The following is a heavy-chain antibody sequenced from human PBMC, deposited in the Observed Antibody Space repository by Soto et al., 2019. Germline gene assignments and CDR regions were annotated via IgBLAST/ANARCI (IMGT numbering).Heavy chain of an antibody. CDR1: GFTFGDYA. V-gene: IGHV3-49*04. CDR2: IRSKAYGGTT. Sequence: GGSLRLSCTASGFTFGDYAMSWVRQAPGKGLEWVGFIRSKAYGGTTEYAASVKGRFTISRDDSKSIAYLQMNSLKTEDTAVYYCTRDLLDSSSWFGPPLDYWGQGTLVTVSS. CDR3: TRDLLDSSSWFGPPLDY. J-gene: IGHJ4*02. D-gene: IGHD6-13*01.